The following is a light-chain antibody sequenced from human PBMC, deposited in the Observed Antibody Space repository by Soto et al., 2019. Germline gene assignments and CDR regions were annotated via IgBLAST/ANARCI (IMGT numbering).Light chain of an antibody. V-gene: IGKV1-39*01. CDR1: QAISNY. J-gene: IGKJ5*01. CDR3: QQCHATPLT. CDR2: GAK. Sequence: DIQMTQSPSFLSASVGDRVTITCRASQAISNYLNWYQQKPGKAPNLPIFGAKTLQSGVPSRFSGSGYGTDFTLTITTLQPEDVGIYHCQQCHATPLTFGQGTRLEIK.